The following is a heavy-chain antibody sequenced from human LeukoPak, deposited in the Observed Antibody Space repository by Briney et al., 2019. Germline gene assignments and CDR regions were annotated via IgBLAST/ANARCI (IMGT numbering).Heavy chain of an antibody. CDR2: TNHSGST. CDR3: ARGPRQYYYGSGSYYNLYFQH. D-gene: IGHD3-10*01. V-gene: IGHV4-34*01. CDR1: GGSFSGYY. Sequence: SETLSLTCAVYGGSFSGYYWSWIRQPPGKGLEWIGETNHSGSTNYNPSLKSRVTISVDTSKNQFSLKLSSVTAADTAVYYCARGPRQYYYGSGSYYNLYFQHWGQGTLVTVSS. J-gene: IGHJ1*01.